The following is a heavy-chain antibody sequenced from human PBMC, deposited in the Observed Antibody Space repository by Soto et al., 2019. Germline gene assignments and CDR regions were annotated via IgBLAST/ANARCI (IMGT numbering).Heavy chain of an antibody. CDR3: ARDSAGYFSGGRTACDAFDI. CDR1: GYTFTRYD. CDR2: INPSGGST. Sequence: ASVKVCCKASGYTFTRYDMHWVRQAPGQGLEWMGIINPSGGSTSYAQKFQGRGTMTRDTYTSTVYMELSSLRSEDTAVYYCARDSAGYFSGGRTACDAFDIWGQRTMVTVSS. D-gene: IGHD2-15*01. V-gene: IGHV1-46*01. J-gene: IGHJ3*02.